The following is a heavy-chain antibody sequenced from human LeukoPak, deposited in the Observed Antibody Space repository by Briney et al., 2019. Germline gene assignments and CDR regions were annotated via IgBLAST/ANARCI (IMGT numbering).Heavy chain of an antibody. CDR1: GGSISSSSYY. J-gene: IGHJ5*02. CDR3: ARELPHNWFDP. V-gene: IGHV4-39*02. Sequence: SETLSLTCTVSGGSISSSSYYWGWIRQPPGKGLEWIGSIYYTRSTYYNPSLKSRVTISVDTSKNQFSLKLTSVTAADTAVYYCARELPHNWFDPWGQGTLVTVSS. CDR2: IYYTRST.